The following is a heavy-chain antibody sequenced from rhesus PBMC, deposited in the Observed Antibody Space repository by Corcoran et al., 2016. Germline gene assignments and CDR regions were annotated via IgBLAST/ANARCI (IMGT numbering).Heavy chain of an antibody. Sequence: EVQLVATGGGLVQPGGSLRLSCAAPGFTFRRYGMSWVRQAPGKGLEWVSGISYTDGSTYYADSVKGRFTISRDNSKNTLSLQMNSLRAEDTAVYYCAKDGIAAAGSFDYWGQGVLVTVSS. V-gene: IGHV3S5*01. CDR1: GFTFRRYG. CDR2: ISYTDGST. D-gene: IGHD6-31*01. CDR3: AKDGIAAAGSFDY. J-gene: IGHJ4*01.